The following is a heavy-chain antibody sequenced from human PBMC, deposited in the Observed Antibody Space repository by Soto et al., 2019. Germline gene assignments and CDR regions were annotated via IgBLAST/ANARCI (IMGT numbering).Heavy chain of an antibody. V-gene: IGHV1-8*01. D-gene: IGHD4-17*01. CDR3: ARVHTVTTYFDV. J-gene: IGHJ2*01. CDR1: GYTFTSYD. CDR2: MNPNRGNT. Sequence: QVQLVQSGAEVGKPGASVKVSCKASGYTFTSYDINWVRQASGQGLEWMGWMNPNRGNTGSAQRFQGRLTMTRNTSINTAYMALTSLTSEDAAVYYCARVHTVTTYFDVWGRGTLVAVSS.